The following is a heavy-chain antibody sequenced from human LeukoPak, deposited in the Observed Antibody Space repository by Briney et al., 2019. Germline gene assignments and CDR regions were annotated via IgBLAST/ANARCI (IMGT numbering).Heavy chain of an antibody. CDR3: AKGGKWDVTPFDY. D-gene: IGHD1-26*01. CDR2: ISGGGGST. J-gene: IGHJ4*02. CDR1: GFTFTSYS. V-gene: IGHV3-23*01. Sequence: GGSLRLSCAASGFTFTSYSMNWVRQAPGKGLEWVSTISGGGGSTNYAGSVKGRFTISRDNSKNTLYLQVNSLRAEDTAVYYCAKGGKWDVTPFDYWGQGTLVTVSS.